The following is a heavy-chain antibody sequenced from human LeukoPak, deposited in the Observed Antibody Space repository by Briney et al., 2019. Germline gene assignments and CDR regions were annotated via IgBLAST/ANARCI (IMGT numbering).Heavy chain of an antibody. D-gene: IGHD5-18*01. Sequence: TSVKVSCKASGYTFTTYDINWVRQATGQGLEWMGWMNPNSGNTGYAQKFQGRVTMTRNTSISTAFMELSGLRSEDTAVYFCARRNTAMVAGLDYWGQGSLATVSS. V-gene: IGHV1-8*01. CDR2: MNPNSGNT. CDR1: GYTFTTYD. J-gene: IGHJ4*02. CDR3: ARRNTAMVAGLDY.